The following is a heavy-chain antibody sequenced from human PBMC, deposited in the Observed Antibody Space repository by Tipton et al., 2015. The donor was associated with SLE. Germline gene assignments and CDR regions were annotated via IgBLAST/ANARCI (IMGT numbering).Heavy chain of an antibody. D-gene: IGHD3-9*01. CDR2: IYTSGTT. V-gene: IGHV4-61*09. CDR1: GDSITSGNYY. J-gene: IGHJ4*02. Sequence: TLSLTCTVSGDSITSGNYYWYWIRQPAGKGLEWIGHIYTSGTTNYNPSLKSRVPISIDTSKNPFSLKLNSGTAADTAVYYCARTPAYFDGYSYQYFFDYWGQGTLVTVSS. CDR3: ARTPAYFDGYSYQYFFDY.